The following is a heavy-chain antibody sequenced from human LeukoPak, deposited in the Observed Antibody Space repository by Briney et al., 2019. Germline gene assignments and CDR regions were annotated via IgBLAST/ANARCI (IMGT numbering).Heavy chain of an antibody. V-gene: IGHV3-21*01. CDR1: GFTFSSYS. Sequence: GGSLRLSCAASGFTFSSYSMNWVRQAPGKGLEWVSSISSSSSYIYYADSVKGRFTISRDNAKNSLYLQMNSLRAEDTAVYYCAKSMVRGVIITSPFDYWGQGTLVTVSS. CDR3: AKSMVRGVIITSPFDY. D-gene: IGHD3-10*01. J-gene: IGHJ4*02. CDR2: ISSSSSYI.